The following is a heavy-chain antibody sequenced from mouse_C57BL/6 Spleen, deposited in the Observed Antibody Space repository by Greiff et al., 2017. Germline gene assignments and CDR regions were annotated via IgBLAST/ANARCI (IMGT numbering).Heavy chain of an antibody. Sequence: EVQLVESGEGLVKPGGSLKLSCAASGFTFSSYAMSWVRQTPEKRLEWVAYISSGGDYIYYADTVKGRFTISRDNARNTLYLQMSSLKSEDTAMYYCTRGRGLYDGYEAWFAYWGQGTLVTVSA. CDR3: TRGRGLYDGYEAWFAY. V-gene: IGHV5-9-1*02. J-gene: IGHJ3*01. CDR2: ISSGGDYI. D-gene: IGHD2-3*01. CDR1: GFTFSSYA.